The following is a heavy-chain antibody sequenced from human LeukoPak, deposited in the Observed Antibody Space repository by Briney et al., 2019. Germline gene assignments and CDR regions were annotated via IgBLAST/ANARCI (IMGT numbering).Heavy chain of an antibody. CDR2: ISGSGGST. CDR3: ARDYDILTGPMDV. D-gene: IGHD3-9*01. CDR1: GFTFSSYA. J-gene: IGHJ6*03. V-gene: IGHV3-23*01. Sequence: PGGSLRLSCAASGFTFSSYAMSWVRQAPAKGLEWVSAISGSGGSTYYADSVKGRFTISRDNSKNTLYLQMNSLRAEDTAVYYCARDYDILTGPMDVWGKGTTVTISS.